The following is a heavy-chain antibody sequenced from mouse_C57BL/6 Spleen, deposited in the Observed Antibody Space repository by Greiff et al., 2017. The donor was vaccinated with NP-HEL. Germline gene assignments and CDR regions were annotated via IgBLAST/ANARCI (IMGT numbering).Heavy chain of an antibody. J-gene: IGHJ3*01. CDR1: GYTFTSYW. Sequence: VQLQQSGAELVKPGASVKMSCKASGYTFTSYWITWVKQRPGQGLEWIGDIYPGSGSTNYNEKFKSKATLTVDTSSSTAYMQLSSLTSADSAVYYCARTRDSSGYWFAYWGQGTLVTVSA. V-gene: IGHV1-55*01. CDR2: IYPGSGST. D-gene: IGHD3-2*02. CDR3: ARTRDSSGYWFAY.